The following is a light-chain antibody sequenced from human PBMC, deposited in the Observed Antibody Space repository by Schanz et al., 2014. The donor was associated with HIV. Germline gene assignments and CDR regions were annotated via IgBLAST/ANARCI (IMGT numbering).Light chain of an antibody. Sequence: PGERATLSCRAGQSVNNYLAWYQQKRDQPPRLVIYDASNRASDIPVRFSGSGSGTDFTLTISSVGPEDFAVYYCQHRSSWPYTFGQGSKLEMK. J-gene: IGKJ2*01. CDR1: QSVNNY. CDR3: QHRSSWPYT. CDR2: DAS. V-gene: IGKV3-11*01.